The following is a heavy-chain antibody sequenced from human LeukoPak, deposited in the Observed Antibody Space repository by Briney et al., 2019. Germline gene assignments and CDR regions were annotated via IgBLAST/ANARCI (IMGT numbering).Heavy chain of an antibody. D-gene: IGHD5-18*01. J-gene: IGHJ4*02. CDR3: ARKQPWPKGASNFDY. Sequence: KFQGRVTITRDTSASTAYMELSSLRSEDTAVYYCARKQPWPKGASNFDYWGQGTLVTVSS. V-gene: IGHV1-3*01.